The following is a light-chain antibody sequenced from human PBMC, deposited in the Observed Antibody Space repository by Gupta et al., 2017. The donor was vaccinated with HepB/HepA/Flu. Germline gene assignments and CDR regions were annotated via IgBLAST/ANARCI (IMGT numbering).Light chain of an antibody. J-gene: IGKJ5*01. CDR2: ATS. Sequence: DIQMTQSPSSLSASVGDRVTITCRATQGIRDDLGWYQQKPGKAPKCLIYATSSWQSGVPSRFSGSGSATEFTLTISSLQPEDFATYYCRHQDSCPMSFGQGTPVEIK. CDR1: QGIRDD. CDR3: RHQDSCPMS. V-gene: IGKV1-17*01.